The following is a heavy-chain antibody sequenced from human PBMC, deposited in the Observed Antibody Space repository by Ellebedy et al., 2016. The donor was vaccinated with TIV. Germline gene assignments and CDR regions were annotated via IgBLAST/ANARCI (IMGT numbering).Heavy chain of an antibody. CDR2: INQDGSQK. CDR1: GFTFSSYS. J-gene: IGHJ5*02. D-gene: IGHD3-10*01. V-gene: IGHV3-7*04. CDR3: ARGNPPGLLWFGELLYGWFDP. Sequence: GESLKISXAASGFTFSSYSMNWVRQAPGKGLEWVAIINQDGSQKYYVDSVKGRFTISRDNAKNSLYLQMNSLRAEDTAVYYCARGNPPGLLWFGELLYGWFDPWGQGTLVTVSS.